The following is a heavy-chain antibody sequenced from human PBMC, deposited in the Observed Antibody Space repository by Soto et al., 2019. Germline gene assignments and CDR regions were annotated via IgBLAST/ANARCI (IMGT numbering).Heavy chain of an antibody. V-gene: IGHV1-18*01. D-gene: IGHD2-2*01. CDR2: INTYNINT. Sequence: QIHLVQSEVEVKKPGASVKVSCKTSGYTFTTYGITWVRQAPGQGLEWMGWINTYNINTNYAQNFQGRSTLNTDAPTRSTDVGLGSVNSHDTGVYYCERDGPSCSFYLKSYDYWCEGTMVIDSS. CDR3: ERDGPSCSFYLKSYDY. J-gene: IGHJ4*02. CDR1: GYTFTTYG.